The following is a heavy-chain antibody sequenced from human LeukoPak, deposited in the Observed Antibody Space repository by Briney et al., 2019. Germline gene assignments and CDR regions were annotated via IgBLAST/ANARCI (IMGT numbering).Heavy chain of an antibody. CDR2: ISGSGGST. CDR3: AKNTEYSSSSWFDP. V-gene: IGHV3-23*01. J-gene: IGHJ5*02. Sequence: PGGSLRLSCAASGFTFSSYAMSWARQAPGKGLEWVSAISGSGGSTYYADSVKGRFTISRDNSKNTLYLQMNSLRAEDTAVYYCAKNTEYSSSSWFDPWGQGTLVTVSS. CDR1: GFTFSSYA. D-gene: IGHD6-6*01.